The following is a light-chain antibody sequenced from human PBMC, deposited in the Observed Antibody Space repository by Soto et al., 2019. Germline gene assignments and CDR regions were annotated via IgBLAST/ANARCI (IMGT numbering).Light chain of an antibody. CDR1: SSDVGGDKY. Sequence: QSALTQPASVSGSPGQSITISSSGISSDVGGDKYVSWYQQYPGKAPKLVIYDVNNRPSGVSNRFSGSKSGNTASLAISGLQAEDEADYYCSSYTTTIVVFGGGTKLTVL. V-gene: IGLV2-14*01. CDR2: DVN. CDR3: SSYTTTIVV. J-gene: IGLJ2*01.